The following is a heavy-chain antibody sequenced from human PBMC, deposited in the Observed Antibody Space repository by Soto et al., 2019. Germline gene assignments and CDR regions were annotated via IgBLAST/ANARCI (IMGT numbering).Heavy chain of an antibody. CDR1: GFTFSSYA. V-gene: IGHV3-30-3*01. J-gene: IGHJ6*02. Sequence: QVQLVESGGGVVQPGRSLRLSCAASGFTFSSYAMHWVRQAPGKGLEWVAVISYDGSNKYYADSVKGRFTISRDNSKNTLYLQMNSLRAEDTAVYYCARVPTEVVPAASDYYYYGMDVWGQGTTVTVSS. CDR2: ISYDGSNK. D-gene: IGHD2-2*01. CDR3: ARVPTEVVPAASDYYYYGMDV.